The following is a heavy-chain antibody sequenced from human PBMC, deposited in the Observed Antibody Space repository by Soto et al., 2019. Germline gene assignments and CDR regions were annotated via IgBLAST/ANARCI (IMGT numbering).Heavy chain of an antibody. CDR1: GGSISSGGYY. D-gene: IGHD2-8*01. CDR2: IYHRGGT. J-gene: IGHJ6*02. V-gene: IGHV4-31*02. Sequence: QVQLQESGPGLVKSSETLSFTCNVSGGSISSGGYYWSWIRQLPGKGLEWIGYIYHRGGTYYNPALKRRITISVDTSKNQFSLKMTSVTAADTAVYFCARAPGRMMNALRYYYGLDVWGQGTTVTVSS. CDR3: ARAPGRMMNALRYYYGLDV.